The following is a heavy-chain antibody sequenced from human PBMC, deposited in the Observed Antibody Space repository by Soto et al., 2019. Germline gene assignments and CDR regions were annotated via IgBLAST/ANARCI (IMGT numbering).Heavy chain of an antibody. CDR2: ISSSSSYI. J-gene: IGHJ4*02. D-gene: IGHD5-12*01. Sequence: GGSLRLSCAASGFTFSSYSMNWVRQAPGKGLEWVSSISSSSSYIYYADSVKGRFTISRDNAKNSLYLQMNSLRAEDTAVYYCARVNEATPLQLLDYWGPGTLVTVSS. V-gene: IGHV3-21*01. CDR1: GFTFSSYS. CDR3: ARVNEATPLQLLDY.